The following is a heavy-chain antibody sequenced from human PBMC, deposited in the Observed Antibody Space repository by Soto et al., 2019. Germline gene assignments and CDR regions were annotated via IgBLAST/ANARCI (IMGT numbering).Heavy chain of an antibody. J-gene: IGHJ4*02. V-gene: IGHV4-39*01. Sequence: SETLSLTCSVSGGSLSSRAYYWGWIRQPPGKGLESIGIISYSGSTYYSESLKSRVTISVDPSKNQLSLKLSSVTAADTAVYFCARVADSYDYWGQGTLVTVSS. CDR2: ISYSGST. CDR3: ARVADSYDY. CDR1: GGSLSSRAYY.